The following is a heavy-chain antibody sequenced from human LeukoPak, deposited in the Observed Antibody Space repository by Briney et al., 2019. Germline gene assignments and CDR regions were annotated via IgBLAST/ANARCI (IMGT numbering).Heavy chain of an antibody. D-gene: IGHD5-12*01. CDR1: GFTFSTYE. V-gene: IGHV3-48*03. CDR3: ARSGYDIIFDY. Sequence: PGGSLRLSCAASGFTFSTYEMNWVRQAPGKGLEWVLYISRSGDTMYYADSVKGRFTISRDNAKNSLYLQMNSLIAEDTAVYYCARSGYDIIFDYWGQGTLVTVSS. J-gene: IGHJ4*02. CDR2: ISRSGDTM.